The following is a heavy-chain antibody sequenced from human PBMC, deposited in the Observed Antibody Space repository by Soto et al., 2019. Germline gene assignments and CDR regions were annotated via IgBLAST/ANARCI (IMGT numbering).Heavy chain of an antibody. Sequence: GGSLRLSCAASGFTFSDYYMSWIRQAPGKGLEWVSYISSSGSTIYYADSVKGQFTISRDNAKNSLYLQMNGLRAEDTAVYYCAREDWNYAYYYYGMDVWGQGTTVTVSS. J-gene: IGHJ6*02. V-gene: IGHV3-11*01. CDR2: ISSSGSTI. CDR1: GFTFSDYY. CDR3: AREDWNYAYYYYGMDV. D-gene: IGHD1-7*01.